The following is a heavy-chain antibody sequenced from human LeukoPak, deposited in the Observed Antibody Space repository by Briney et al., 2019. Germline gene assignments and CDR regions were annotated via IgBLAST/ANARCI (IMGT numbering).Heavy chain of an antibody. V-gene: IGHV3-23*01. CDR2: ISGSGGST. D-gene: IGHD1-26*01. Sequence: GGSLRLSCAASGFTFSSYAMSWVRQAPGKGLEWVSAISGSGGSTYYADSVKGRFTISRDNSKNTLYLQMNSLRAEDTAVYYCAKALRELDWAYYYYMDVWGKGTTVTVSS. J-gene: IGHJ6*03. CDR3: AKALRELDWAYYYYMDV. CDR1: GFTFSSYA.